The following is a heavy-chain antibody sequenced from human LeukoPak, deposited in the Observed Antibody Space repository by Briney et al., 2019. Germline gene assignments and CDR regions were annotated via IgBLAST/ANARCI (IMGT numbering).Heavy chain of an antibody. Sequence: GGSLRLSCAASGFTFSSYAMSWVHQAPGKGLEWVSAIGGSGGSTYYADSVKGRFTISRDNSKNTLYLQMNSLRAEDTAVYYCAKVPGSGYHDHYYFDYWGQGTLVTVSS. CDR3: AKVPGSGYHDHYYFDY. CDR1: GFTFSSYA. CDR2: IGGSGGST. J-gene: IGHJ4*02. D-gene: IGHD3-3*01. V-gene: IGHV3-23*01.